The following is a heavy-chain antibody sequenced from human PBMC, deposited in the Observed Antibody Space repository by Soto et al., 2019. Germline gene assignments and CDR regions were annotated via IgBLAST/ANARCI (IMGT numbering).Heavy chain of an antibody. J-gene: IGHJ6*02. Sequence: GGSLRLSCAASGFTFSSYAMSWVRQAPGKGLERVSAISGSGGSTYYADSVRGGFTISRDNSKNTLYLQMNSLRAEDTAVYYCAKEMYSSGAYYFYFGMDVWGQATTVTVSS. CDR2: ISGSGGST. CDR1: GFTFSSYA. CDR3: AKEMYSSGAYYFYFGMDV. D-gene: IGHD6-25*01. V-gene: IGHV3-23*01.